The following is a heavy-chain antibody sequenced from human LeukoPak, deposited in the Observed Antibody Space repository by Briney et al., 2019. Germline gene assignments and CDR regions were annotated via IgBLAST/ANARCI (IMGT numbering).Heavy chain of an antibody. V-gene: IGHV3-64D*06. CDR2: ISTDGGGT. CDR3: VKYHNSCYSV. J-gene: IGHJ4*02. D-gene: IGHD2-15*01. Sequence: GGSLRLSCSASGFTFNTYAMHWVRQAPGKGLEYVSAISTDGGGTYYADSVKGRFTVSRDNSKNTLYLQMSSLRAEDTAVYYCVKYHNSCYSVWGQGTLVTVSS. CDR1: GFTFNTYA.